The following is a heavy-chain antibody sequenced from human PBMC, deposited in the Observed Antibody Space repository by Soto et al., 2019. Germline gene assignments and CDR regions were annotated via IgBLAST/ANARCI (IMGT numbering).Heavy chain of an antibody. V-gene: IGHV3-23*01. CDR3: AKGDGVVVVAATDY. CDR2: ISGSGGST. Sequence: HPGGSLRLSCAASGFTFSSYAMSWVRQAPGKGLEWVSAISGSGGSTYYADSVKGRFTISRDNSKNTLYLQMNSLRAEDTAVYYCAKGDGVVVVAATDYWGQGTLVTVSS. J-gene: IGHJ4*02. D-gene: IGHD2-15*01. CDR1: GFTFSSYA.